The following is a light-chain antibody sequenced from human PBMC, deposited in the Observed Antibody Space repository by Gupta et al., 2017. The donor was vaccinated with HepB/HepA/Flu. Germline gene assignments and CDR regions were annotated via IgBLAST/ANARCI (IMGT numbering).Light chain of an antibody. CDR1: TSNIGHNY. Sequence: QSVLTQPPSASGTPGQRVTISCSGSTSNIGHNYVYWYQQLPGTAPKVLIYRHDQRPSGVPDRFSGSKSGASDSLAISGLRSEDEADYYCASWDDGLSGWVFGGGTKLTGL. J-gene: IGLJ3*02. CDR2: RHD. V-gene: IGLV1-47*01. CDR3: ASWDDGLSGWV.